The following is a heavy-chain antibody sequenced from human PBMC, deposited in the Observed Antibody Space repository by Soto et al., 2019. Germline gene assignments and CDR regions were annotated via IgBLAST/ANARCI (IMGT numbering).Heavy chain of an antibody. V-gene: IGHV2-26*03. CDR2: IFSNNER. CDR3: ARLVADSSWYYYGLDV. Sequence: QVTLKESGPVLVKATETLTLTCSISGFSLTTGRMGVSWIRQPPGKALEWLAHIFSNNERSYTTSLQNRLSISVDTSKRQVVLPMTDVGPVDAATYFCARLVADSSWYYYGLDVWGQGASVTVS. J-gene: IGHJ6*02. D-gene: IGHD3-10*01. CDR1: GFSLTTGRMG.